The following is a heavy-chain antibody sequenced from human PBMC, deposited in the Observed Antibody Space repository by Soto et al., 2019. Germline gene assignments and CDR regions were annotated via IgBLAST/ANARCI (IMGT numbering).Heavy chain of an antibody. CDR2: MSHSGGT. V-gene: IGHV4-34*01. D-gene: IGHD1-1*01. J-gene: IGHJ3*02. CDR3: ARVERGTATTVVDAFDI. Sequence: QVQLQQWGAGLLKPSETLSLTCAVYGGFVTSGSYYWSWIRQPPGKGLEWIGEMSHSGGTHFNPSLKSRVTISVDTSKNQSTLKMSYVTAADTALYYRARVERGTATTVVDAFDIWGPGTMVTVSS. CDR1: GGFVTSGSYY.